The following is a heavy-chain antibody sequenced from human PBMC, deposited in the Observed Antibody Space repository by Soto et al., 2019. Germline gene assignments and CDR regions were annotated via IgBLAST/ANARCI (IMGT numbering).Heavy chain of an antibody. D-gene: IGHD3-22*01. V-gene: IGHV3-23*01. J-gene: IGHJ4*02. CDR1: GFTFSSYA. Sequence: PVGSLRLSCAASGFTFSSYAMSWVRQAPGKGLEWVSAISGSGGSTYYADSVKGRFTISRDNSKNTLYLQMNSLRAEDTAVYYCAKDRKLVYSFDSSGYYLFDYWGQGTMVTV. CDR3: AKDRKLVYSFDSSGYYLFDY. CDR2: ISGSGGST.